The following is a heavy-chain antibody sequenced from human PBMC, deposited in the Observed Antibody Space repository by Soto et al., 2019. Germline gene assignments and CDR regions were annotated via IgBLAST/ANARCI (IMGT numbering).Heavy chain of an antibody. CDR3: ARGEYSGYGPYYYYGMDV. V-gene: IGHV1-69*13. J-gene: IGHJ6*02. Sequence: VASVKVSCKASGGTFSSYAISWVRQAPGQGLEWMGGIIPNFGTANYAQKFQGRVTITADESTSTAYMELSSLRSEDTAVYYCARGEYSGYGPYYYYGMDVWGQGTTVTVSS. D-gene: IGHD5-12*01. CDR2: IIPNFGTA. CDR1: GGTFSSYA.